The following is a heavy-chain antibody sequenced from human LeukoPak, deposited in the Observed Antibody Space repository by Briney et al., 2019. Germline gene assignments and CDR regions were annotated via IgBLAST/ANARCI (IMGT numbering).Heavy chain of an antibody. D-gene: IGHD2-2*02. Sequence: GGSLRLSCSASGFTFSSYAMHWVRQAPGKGLEYVSAISSNGGSTYYADSVKGRFTISRDNSKNTLYLQMSSLRAEDTAVYYCVKDPGWRLQYEGAGAFDIWGQGTMVTVSS. CDR3: VKDPGWRLQYEGAGAFDI. CDR2: ISSNGGST. J-gene: IGHJ3*02. V-gene: IGHV3-64D*06. CDR1: GFTFSSYA.